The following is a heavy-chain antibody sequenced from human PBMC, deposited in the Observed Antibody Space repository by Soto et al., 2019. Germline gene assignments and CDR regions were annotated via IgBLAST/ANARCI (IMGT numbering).Heavy chain of an antibody. D-gene: IGHD3-10*01. CDR3: ARGQGTRENWFDP. CDR1: SISSSNW. CDR2: IYHSGST. J-gene: IGHJ5*02. Sequence: SISSSNWWSWVRQPPGKGLEWIGEIYHSGSTNYNPSLKSRVTISVDKSKNQFSLKLSSVTAADTAVYYCARGQGTRENWFDPWGQGTLVTVSS. V-gene: IGHV4-4*02.